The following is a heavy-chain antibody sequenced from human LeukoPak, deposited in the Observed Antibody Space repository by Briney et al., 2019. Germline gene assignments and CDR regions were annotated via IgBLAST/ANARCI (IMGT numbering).Heavy chain of an antibody. J-gene: IGHJ6*02. CDR1: GFTFSSYW. CDR2: IKQDGSEK. Sequence: PGGSLRLSCAASGFTFSSYWMSWVRQAPGKGLEWVANIKQDGSEKYYVDSVKGRFTISRDNAKNSLYLQMNSLRAEDTAVYYCARVSEHSSSWYYYYYGMDVWGQGTTVTVSS. D-gene: IGHD6-13*01. V-gene: IGHV3-7*01. CDR3: ARVSEHSSSWYYYYYGMDV.